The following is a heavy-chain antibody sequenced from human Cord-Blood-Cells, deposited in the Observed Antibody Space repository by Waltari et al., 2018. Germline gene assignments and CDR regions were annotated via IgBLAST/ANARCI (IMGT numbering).Heavy chain of an antibody. Sequence: QVQLQQWGAGLLKPSETLSLTCAVYGGSFSGYYWSWIRQPPGKGLEWIGEINHSGSTNSNPSLKSRVTISVDTSKNQFSLKLSSVTAADTAVYYCARGYGSSWPTTNYFDYWGQGTLVTVSS. V-gene: IGHV4-34*01. J-gene: IGHJ4*02. CDR2: INHSGST. CDR3: ARGYGSSWPTTNYFDY. D-gene: IGHD6-13*01. CDR1: GGSFSGYY.